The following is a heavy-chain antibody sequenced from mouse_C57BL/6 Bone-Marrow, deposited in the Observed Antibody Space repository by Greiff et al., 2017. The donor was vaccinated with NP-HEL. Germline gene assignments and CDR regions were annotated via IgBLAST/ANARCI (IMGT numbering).Heavy chain of an antibody. CDR3: AIEGDYYGSSYAMDY. J-gene: IGHJ4*01. D-gene: IGHD1-1*01. V-gene: IGHV1-74*01. CDR1: GYTFTSYW. CDR2: IHPSDSDT. Sequence: QVQLQQPGAELVKPGASVKVSCKGSGYTFTSYWMHWVKQRPGQGLEWIGRIHPSDSDTNYNQKFKGKATLTVDKSSSTAYMQLSSLTSEDSAVYYCAIEGDYYGSSYAMDYWGQGTSVTVSS.